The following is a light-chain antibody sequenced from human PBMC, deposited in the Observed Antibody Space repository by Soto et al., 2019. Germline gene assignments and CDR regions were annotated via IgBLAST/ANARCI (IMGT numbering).Light chain of an antibody. V-gene: IGLV2-11*01. Sequence: QSALTQPRSVSGSPGQSVTISCTGTSSDVGAYNYVSWYQQHPGRAPSVIIYEVSERPSGVPDRFSGSKSGNTASLTISGLQAEDEADYYCCSHAGSSTWVFGGGTQLTVL. CDR2: EVS. CDR3: CSHAGSSTWV. CDR1: SSDVGAYNY. J-gene: IGLJ3*02.